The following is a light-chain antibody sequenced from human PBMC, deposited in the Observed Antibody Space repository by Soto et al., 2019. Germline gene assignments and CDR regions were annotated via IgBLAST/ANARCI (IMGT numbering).Light chain of an antibody. CDR1: QSISSS. CDR2: AAS. V-gene: IGKV1-39*01. J-gene: IGKJ4*01. CDR3: QQTYSIPVT. Sequence: QMTQSPSSLSASIGDRVTITCRASQSISSSLNWYQQKPGKAPKLLISAASSLQSGVPSGFSGRGSGTDFTLTISTLQPEDFATYFCQQTYSIPVTFGGGTKVEMK.